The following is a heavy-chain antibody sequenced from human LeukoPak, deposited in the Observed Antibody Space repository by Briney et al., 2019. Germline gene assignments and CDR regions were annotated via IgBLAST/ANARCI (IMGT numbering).Heavy chain of an antibody. CDR3: ARAYYDSSGYYYFDY. J-gene: IGHJ4*02. D-gene: IGHD3-22*01. Sequence: SVKVSCKASGGTFSSDAISWVRQAPGQGLEWMGRIIPIFGTANYAQKFQGRVTITTDGSTSTAYMELSSLRSEDTAVYYCARAYYDSSGYYYFDYWGQGTLVTVSS. CDR1: GGTFSSDA. CDR2: IIPIFGTA. V-gene: IGHV1-69*05.